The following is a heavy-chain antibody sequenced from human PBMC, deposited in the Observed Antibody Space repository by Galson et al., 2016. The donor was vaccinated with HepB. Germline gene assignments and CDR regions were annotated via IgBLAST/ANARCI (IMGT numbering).Heavy chain of an antibody. CDR1: GFTFSSYA. CDR2: ISGSGGST. CDR3: AKDLGFLEWLFFDSYYYYSMDV. Sequence: SLRLSCAASGFTFSSYAMSWVRQAPGKGLEWVSAISGSGGSTYYADSVEGRFTISRDNSKNTLYLQMNSLRAEDTAVYYCAKDLGFLEWLFFDSYYYYSMDVWGQGTTVTVSS. J-gene: IGHJ6*02. D-gene: IGHD3-3*01. V-gene: IGHV3-23*01.